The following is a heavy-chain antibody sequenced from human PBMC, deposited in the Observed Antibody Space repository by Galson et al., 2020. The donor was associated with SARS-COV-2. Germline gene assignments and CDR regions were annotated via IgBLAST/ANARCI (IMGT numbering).Heavy chain of an antibody. V-gene: IGHV3-13*01. CDR3: ARGGSLYCGGDCYTAGGDQSNYNGVDV. Sequence: GESLKISSASSVSTLTSHDMHWVRQVTGKGLEWVSAIGTRDDTYYADSVKGRFTVSRDSAKNLLYVQMNGLRAGDTAVYYCARGGSLYCGGDCYTAGGDQSNYNGVDVGGRGATVTV. CDR2: IGTRDDT. J-gene: IGHJ6*04. D-gene: IGHD2-21*02. CDR1: VSTLTSHD.